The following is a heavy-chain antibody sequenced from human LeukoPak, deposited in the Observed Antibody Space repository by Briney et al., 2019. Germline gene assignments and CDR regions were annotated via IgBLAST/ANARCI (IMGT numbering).Heavy chain of an antibody. Sequence: TSETLSLTCAVYGGSFSGYYWSWIRQPPGKGLEWIGEINHSGSTNYNPSLKSRVTISVDTSKNQFSLKLSSVTAADTAVYYCARLGGVLRYFDWLIKNRVFDYWGQGTLVTVSS. D-gene: IGHD3-9*01. CDR3: ARLGGVLRYFDWLIKNRVFDY. V-gene: IGHV4-34*01. J-gene: IGHJ4*02. CDR2: INHSGST. CDR1: GGSFSGYY.